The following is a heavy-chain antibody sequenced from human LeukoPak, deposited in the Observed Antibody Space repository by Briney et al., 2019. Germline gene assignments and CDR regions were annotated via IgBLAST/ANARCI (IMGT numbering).Heavy chain of an antibody. V-gene: IGHV4-59*11. Sequence: SETLSLTCTVSGGSISGHYWSWIRQPPGKRLEWIGYFHYTGSTNYNPSLNSRITMPVDTPNNQFSLRLTSVTAADTAVYYCARLHALGAEEFDPWGQGALVTVSS. CDR3: ARLHALGAEEFDP. CDR2: FHYTGST. D-gene: IGHD3-16*01. J-gene: IGHJ5*02. CDR1: GGSISGHY.